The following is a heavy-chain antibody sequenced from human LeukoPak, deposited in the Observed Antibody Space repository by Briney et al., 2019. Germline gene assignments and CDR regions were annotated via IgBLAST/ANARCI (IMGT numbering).Heavy chain of an antibody. J-gene: IGHJ4*02. D-gene: IGHD3-16*01. CDR3: ARGGVPRVAFDY. V-gene: IGHV4-4*02. CDR1: GGSISSINW. CDR2: IYHSGST. Sequence: KPSGTLSLTCAVSGGSISSINWWSWVRQSPGKGLEWIGEIYHSGSTNYNPSLKSRVIISVDKSKNQFSLNLSSVTAADTAVYYCARGGVPRVAFDYWGQGTLVTVSS.